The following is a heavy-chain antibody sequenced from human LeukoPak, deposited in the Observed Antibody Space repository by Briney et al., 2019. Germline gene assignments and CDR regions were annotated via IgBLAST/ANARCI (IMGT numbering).Heavy chain of an antibody. CDR2: INPNSGGT. V-gene: IGHV1-2*02. D-gene: IGHD3-10*01. CDR1: GYTFTGYY. J-gene: IGHJ4*02. CDR3: ARARSGSIDY. Sequence: RASVKVSCKASGYTFTGYYMHWVRQAPGQGLEWMGWINPNSGGTNYAQKFQGRVTMTRDTSISTAYMELSRLRSEDTAVYYCARARSGSIDYWGQGTLVTVSS.